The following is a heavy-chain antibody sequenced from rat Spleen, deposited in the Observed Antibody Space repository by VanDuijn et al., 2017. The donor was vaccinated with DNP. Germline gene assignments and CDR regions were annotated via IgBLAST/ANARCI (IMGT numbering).Heavy chain of an antibody. D-gene: IGHD1-2*01. CDR1: GFTFSNYG. CDR2: ISPGGGNS. Sequence: EVQLVESGGGLVQPGRSLKISCAASGFTFSNYGMAWVRQAPTKGLEWVASISPGGGNSYYRDSVKGRFTISRDNAKNTQYLQMDSLRSEDTATYYCARSPYSSYMGAMDAWGQGTSVTVSS. CDR3: ARSPYSSYMGAMDA. V-gene: IGHV5S13*01. J-gene: IGHJ4*01.